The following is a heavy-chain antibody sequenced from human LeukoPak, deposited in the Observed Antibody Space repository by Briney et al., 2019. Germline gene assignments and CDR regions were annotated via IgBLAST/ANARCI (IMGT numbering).Heavy chain of an antibody. V-gene: IGHV3-21*01. Sequence: GGSLRLSCAASGFTFSNYSMNWVRQAPGKGLEWVSSISSSSSYTYYGDSVKGRFTISRDNAKNSLYLQMNSLRAEDTAVYYCARESYYDSSGYSEGYMDVWGKGTTVTVSS. CDR1: GFTFSNYS. J-gene: IGHJ6*03. D-gene: IGHD3-22*01. CDR2: ISSSSSYT. CDR3: ARESYYDSSGYSEGYMDV.